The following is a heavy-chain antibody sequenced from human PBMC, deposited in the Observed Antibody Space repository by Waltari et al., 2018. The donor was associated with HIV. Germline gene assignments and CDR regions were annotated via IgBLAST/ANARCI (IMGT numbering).Heavy chain of an antibody. D-gene: IGHD3-10*01. V-gene: IGHV1-8*01. Sequence: QVQLVQSGAEVKKPGASVKVSCKASGYTFTSYDINLVRQATGQGLEWMGWMNPNSGNTGYAQKFQGRVTMTRNTSISTAYMELNSLRSEDTAVYYCARGRNMIRGKYYYYYGMDVWGQGTTVTVSS. CDR2: MNPNSGNT. CDR3: ARGRNMIRGKYYYYYGMDV. CDR1: GYTFTSYD. J-gene: IGHJ6*02.